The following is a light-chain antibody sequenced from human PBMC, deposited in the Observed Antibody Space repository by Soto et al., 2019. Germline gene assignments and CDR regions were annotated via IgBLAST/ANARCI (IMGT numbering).Light chain of an antibody. Sequence: QSALTQPRSVSGSPGQSVTISCTGTSSDVGGYNYVSWYQQHPGKAPKLMIYDVSKRPSGVPDRFSGSKSGNTASLTISGLQAEDEADYYCCSYAGSYGYVFGPGTQLTVL. CDR1: SSDVGGYNY. V-gene: IGLV2-11*01. J-gene: IGLJ1*01. CDR2: DVS. CDR3: CSYAGSYGYV.